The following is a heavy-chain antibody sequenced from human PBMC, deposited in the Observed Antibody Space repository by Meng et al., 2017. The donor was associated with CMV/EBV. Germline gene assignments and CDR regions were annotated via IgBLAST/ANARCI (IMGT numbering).Heavy chain of an antibody. CDR1: GITFSIYS. CDR2: ISSSSTYI. V-gene: IGHV3-21*01. Sequence: GESLKISCAGSGITFSIYSMNWLRQASGRGLEWVSSISSSSTYIYYADSVKGRFTISRDNARNSLYLQMSSLKAEDTAVYYCARGAHDYGDPVYAFDMWGQGTMVTVSS. J-gene: IGHJ3*02. D-gene: IGHD4-17*01. CDR3: ARGAHDYGDPVYAFDM.